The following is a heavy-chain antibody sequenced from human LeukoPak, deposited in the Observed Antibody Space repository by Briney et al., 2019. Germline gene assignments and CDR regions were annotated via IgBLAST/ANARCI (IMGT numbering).Heavy chain of an antibody. J-gene: IGHJ4*02. V-gene: IGHV3-23*01. Sequence: PGGSLRLSCAASGFTFSSYAMNWVRQAPGKGLEWVSTITGSGGSTYYADSVKGRFTISRDNSKNTLYLQMHSLRAEDTAVYYCAKAAYSNYAKFDYWGQGTLVTVSS. D-gene: IGHD4-11*01. CDR2: ITGSGGST. CDR1: GFTFSSYA. CDR3: AKAAYSNYAKFDY.